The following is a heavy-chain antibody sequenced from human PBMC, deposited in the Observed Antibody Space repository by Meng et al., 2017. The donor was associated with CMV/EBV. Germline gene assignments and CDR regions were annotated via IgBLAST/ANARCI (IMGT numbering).Heavy chain of an antibody. D-gene: IGHD6-6*01. CDR3: ARAPPRYGSSSEESNWFDP. V-gene: IGHV3-48*04. CDR1: GFTFSSYS. CDR2: IISDISTI. J-gene: IGHJ5*02. Sequence: GGSLRLSCAASGFTFSSYSMNWVRQPPGKGLEGVSCIISDISTIYYADSVKGRFTISRDNAKNSLYLKMNSLRADDTAVYFCARAPPRYGSSSEESNWFDPWGQGTLVTVSS.